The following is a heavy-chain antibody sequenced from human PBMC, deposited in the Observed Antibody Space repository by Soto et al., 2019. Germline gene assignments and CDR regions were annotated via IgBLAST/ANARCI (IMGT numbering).Heavy chain of an antibody. CDR3: ARDCSGYPCWYAFGI. V-gene: IGHV1-18*04. Sequence: GASVKVSCKASGYTFANYGISWVRQAPGQGLEWMGWISANSGDTNYAQKVQGRVTMTTDTSTRTAYMELRSLRSDDTAVYYCARDCSGYPCWYAFGIWGQGTLVTVSS. CDR2: ISANSGDT. CDR1: GYTFANYG. J-gene: IGHJ3*02. D-gene: IGHD3-22*01.